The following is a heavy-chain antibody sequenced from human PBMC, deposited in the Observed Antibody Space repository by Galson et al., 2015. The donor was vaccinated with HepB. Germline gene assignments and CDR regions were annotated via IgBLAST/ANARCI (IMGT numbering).Heavy chain of an antibody. D-gene: IGHD3-3*01. V-gene: IGHV3-23*01. Sequence: SLRLSCAASGFPLSNFATSWVRQAPGKGLEWVSVIGGSGDTTYYADSVKGRFTISKDNSKNTLYLQMNSLRAEDTALYYCAKDFRGSGYFFDHWGRGTLVTVSS. CDR3: AKDFRGSGYFFDH. CDR1: GFPLSNFA. CDR2: IGGSGDTT. J-gene: IGHJ4*02.